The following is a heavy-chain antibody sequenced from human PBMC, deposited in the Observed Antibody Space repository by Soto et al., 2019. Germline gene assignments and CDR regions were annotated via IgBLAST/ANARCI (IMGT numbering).Heavy chain of an antibody. CDR1: GFTFSNAW. J-gene: IGHJ4*02. D-gene: IGHD6-19*01. V-gene: IGHV3-15*01. Sequence: GGSLRLSCAASGFTFSNAWMSWVRQAPGKGLEWVGRIKSKTDGGTTDYAAPVKGRFTISRDDSKNTLYLQMNSLKTEDTAVYYCTLQGIAVAGTVEMVDYWGQGTLVTVSS. CDR3: TLQGIAVAGTVEMVDY. CDR2: IKSKTDGGTT.